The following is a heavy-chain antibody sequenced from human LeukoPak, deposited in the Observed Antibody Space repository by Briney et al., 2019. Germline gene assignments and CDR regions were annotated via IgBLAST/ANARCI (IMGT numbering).Heavy chain of an antibody. V-gene: IGHV1-69*13. Sequence: SVKVSCKASGGTFSSYAISWVRQAPGQGLEWMGGIIPIFGAANYAQKFQGRVTITADESTSTAYMELSSLRSEDTAVYYCARGVTMVRGHFDYWGQGTLVTVSS. D-gene: IGHD3-10*01. CDR2: IIPIFGAA. J-gene: IGHJ4*02. CDR1: GGTFSSYA. CDR3: ARGVTMVRGHFDY.